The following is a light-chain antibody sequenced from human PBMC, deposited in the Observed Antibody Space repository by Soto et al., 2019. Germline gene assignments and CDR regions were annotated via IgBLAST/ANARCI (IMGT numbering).Light chain of an antibody. V-gene: IGLV2-23*01. CDR3: CAYAGRSNGV. J-gene: IGLJ3*02. CDR1: SGDVGSYNL. Sequence: QSALTQPASLSGSPGQSITISCTGTSGDVGSYNLVSWYQQHPGKAPKLIIYDGSHRPSGVSDRFSGSKSGNTASLTISGRQAQDESNYHCCAYAGRSNGVFGGGTKHTVL. CDR2: DGS.